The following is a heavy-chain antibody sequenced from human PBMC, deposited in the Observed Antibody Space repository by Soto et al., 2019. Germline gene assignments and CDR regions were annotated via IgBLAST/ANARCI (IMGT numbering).Heavy chain of an antibody. D-gene: IGHD6-13*01. Sequence: GESLKISCQCSGYTFSNFWIGWVRQLPGQGLEWMGIIYPGDHETRYSPSFLSKVTISAEKSINTAYLQWSSLEASDSAFYFCARSPRSSPYFDFWGQGALVTVSS. CDR3: ARSPRSSPYFDF. V-gene: IGHV5-51*01. CDR2: IYPGDHET. J-gene: IGHJ4*02. CDR1: GYTFSNFW.